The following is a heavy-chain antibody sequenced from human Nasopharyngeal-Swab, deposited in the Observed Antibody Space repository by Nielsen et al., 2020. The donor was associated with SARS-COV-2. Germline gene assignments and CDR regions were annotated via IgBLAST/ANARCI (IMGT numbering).Heavy chain of an antibody. V-gene: IGHV4-59*08. CDR2: IYSSGST. CDR1: GDSISTSH. J-gene: IGHJ4*02. Sequence: SETLSLTCTVFGDSISTSHWSWIRQSPGKGLEWIGYIYSSGSTNYNPSLKSRVTISVDTSKNEFSLRLNSVTAADTAVYFCARQMGTSWGQGTLVTVSS. CDR3: ARQMGTS. D-gene: IGHD1-14*01.